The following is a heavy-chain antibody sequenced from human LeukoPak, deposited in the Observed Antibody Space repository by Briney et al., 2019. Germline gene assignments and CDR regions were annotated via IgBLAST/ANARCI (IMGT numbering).Heavy chain of an antibody. D-gene: IGHD7-27*01. CDR1: GFIFSDYS. V-gene: IGHV3-48*04. CDR3: ARDNNWGFDY. CDR2: IRGSGSGSGSGM. J-gene: IGHJ4*02. Sequence: PGGSLRLSCAASGFIFSDYSMNWVRQAPGKGLEWVSNIRGSGSGSGSGMYYADSVKGRFTISRDDAKNSLYLQMSSLRAGDTAFYYCARDNNWGFDYWGQGVLVTVSS.